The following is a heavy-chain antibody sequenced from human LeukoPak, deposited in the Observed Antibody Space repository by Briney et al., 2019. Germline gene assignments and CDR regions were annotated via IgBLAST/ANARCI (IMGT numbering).Heavy chain of an antibody. V-gene: IGHV4-34*01. Sequence: SETLSLTCAVYGGSFSGYYWSWIRQPPGKGLEWIGEINHSGSTNYNPSLKSRVTISVDTSKNQFSLKLSSVTAADTAVHYCARGGALTYSSSGYYYYGMDVWGQGTTVTVSS. J-gene: IGHJ6*02. D-gene: IGHD6-6*01. CDR1: GGSFSGYY. CDR2: INHSGST. CDR3: ARGGALTYSSSGYYYYGMDV.